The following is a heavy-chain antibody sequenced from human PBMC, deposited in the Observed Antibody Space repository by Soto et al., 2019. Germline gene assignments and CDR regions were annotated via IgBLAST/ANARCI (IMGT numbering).Heavy chain of an antibody. Sequence: QGQLVPSGAEAKKPGASVKVSCKASGYTFTTYYIHWMRQAPGQGLEWMGMFNPYTSGTRYAHKCQGIVPMTVDTSTSTGYLEMSRLRSYETSGYYCARLCGEIRTAFDPWGSGNLVSVSS. CDR2: FNPYTSGT. CDR3: ARLCGEIRTAFDP. CDR1: GYTFTTYY. V-gene: IGHV1-46*01. J-gene: IGHJ5*02. D-gene: IGHD2-21*01.